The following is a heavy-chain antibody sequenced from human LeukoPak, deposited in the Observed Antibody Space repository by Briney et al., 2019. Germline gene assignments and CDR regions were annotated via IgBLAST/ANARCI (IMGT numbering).Heavy chain of an antibody. CDR2: ISGSGGST. D-gene: IGHD1-26*01. CDR3: AEGSGSSFFSY. V-gene: IGHV3-23*01. J-gene: IGHJ4*02. CDR1: GFTFSSYA. Sequence: GWSLRLSCAASGFTFSSYAMSWVRQAPGKGLEWVSTISGSGGSTYYADSVKGRFTISRDNSKNTLYLQMNSLRAEDTAVYYCAEGSGSSFFSYWGQGTLVTVSS.